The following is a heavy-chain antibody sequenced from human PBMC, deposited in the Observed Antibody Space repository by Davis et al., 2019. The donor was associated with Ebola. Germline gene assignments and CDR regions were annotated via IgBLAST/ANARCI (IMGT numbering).Heavy chain of an antibody. CDR3: ARGGYYDSNGYSHGAFDI. J-gene: IGHJ3*02. D-gene: IGHD3-22*01. CDR1: GFTFSSYD. Sequence: GESLKISCAASGFTFSSYDMNWVRQAPGKGLEWVSSISSGSYYIYYADSLKGRFTISRDNAKNSRYLQMSSLSAEDTAVYRCARGGYYDSNGYSHGAFDIWGQGTMVTVSS. CDR2: ISSGSYYI. V-gene: IGHV3-21*01.